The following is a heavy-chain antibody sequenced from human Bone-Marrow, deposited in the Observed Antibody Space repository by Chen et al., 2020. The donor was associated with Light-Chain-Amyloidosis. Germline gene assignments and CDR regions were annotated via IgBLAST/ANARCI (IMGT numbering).Heavy chain of an antibody. CDR2: IKQDGSEK. Sequence: EVQLVESGGGLVQPGGSLRLSCAASGFTFSSDWMSWVRQAPGKGLEWVANIKQDGSEKYYVDSVKGRFTISRDNAKNSLYLQMNSLRAEDTAVYYCARVERGYYFDYWGQGTLVTVSS. V-gene: IGHV3-7*01. J-gene: IGHJ4*02. D-gene: IGHD3-16*01. CDR1: GFTFSSDW. CDR3: ARVERGYYFDY.